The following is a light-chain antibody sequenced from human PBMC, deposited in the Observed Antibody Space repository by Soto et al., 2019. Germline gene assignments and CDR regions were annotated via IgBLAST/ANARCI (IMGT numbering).Light chain of an antibody. J-gene: IGKJ1*01. CDR2: GAS. V-gene: IGKV3-15*01. Sequence: MTQSPATLSLSPGERATLSCRASHWVSSNLAWYQQKPGQAPRLLIYGASTRATGIPARFSGSGSGTEFTLTISSLQSEDFAVYYCQQYNSWPRTFGQGTRVEIK. CDR1: HWVSSN. CDR3: QQYNSWPRT.